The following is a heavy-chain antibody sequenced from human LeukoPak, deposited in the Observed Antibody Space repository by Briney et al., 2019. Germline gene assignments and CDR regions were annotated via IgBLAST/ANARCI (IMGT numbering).Heavy chain of an antibody. CDR3: ASGIRERGFDY. J-gene: IGHJ4*02. V-gene: IGHV3-21*01. CDR2: INPSGSTI. CDR1: GFTFSTYA. Sequence: GGSLRLSCAASGFTFSTYAMNWVRQAPGRGLEWVSSINPSGSTIFYADSVKGRFTISRDNAKNSLYLQMNSLRAEDTALYFCASGIRERGFDYWGQGTLVTVSS. D-gene: IGHD1-1*01.